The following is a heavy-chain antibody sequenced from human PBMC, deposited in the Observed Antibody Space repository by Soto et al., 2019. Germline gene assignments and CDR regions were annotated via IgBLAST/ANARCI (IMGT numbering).Heavy chain of an antibody. CDR1: GFTFSSYG. J-gene: IGHJ6*02. CDR2: STPSFPYI. Sequence: PGGSLRLSCAASGFTFSSYGMNWVRQAPGKGLEWVSSSTPSFPYISYAPSVKGRFTISRDNAKNSLYLQMNSLRAEDTAVYYCARVEKVLSFGELLGYYYYGMDVWGQGTTVTVSS. CDR3: ARVEKVLSFGELLGYYYYGMDV. V-gene: IGHV3-21*01. D-gene: IGHD3-10*01.